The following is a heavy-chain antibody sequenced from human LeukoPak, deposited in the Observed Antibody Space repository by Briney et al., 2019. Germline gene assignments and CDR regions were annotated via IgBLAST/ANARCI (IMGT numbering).Heavy chain of an antibody. Sequence: GGSLRLSCAHSGVTFSSYSMNWVRQAPGKGLEWVSSISSSSSYIYYADSVKGRFTISRDNAKNSLYLQMNSLRAEDTAVYYCAREREGQWLDTGYFDLWGRGTLVTVSS. CDR2: ISSSSSYI. D-gene: IGHD6-19*01. V-gene: IGHV3-21*01. CDR3: AREREGQWLDTGYFDL. J-gene: IGHJ2*01. CDR1: GVTFSSYS.